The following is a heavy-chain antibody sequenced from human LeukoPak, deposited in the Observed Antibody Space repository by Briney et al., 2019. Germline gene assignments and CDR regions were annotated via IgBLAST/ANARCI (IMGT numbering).Heavy chain of an antibody. J-gene: IGHJ4*02. CDR2: ISYDGSNK. V-gene: IGHV3-30-3*01. D-gene: IGHD5-12*01. Sequence: HPGGSLRLSCAASGSTFSSYAMHWVRQAPGKGLEWVAVISYDGSNKYYADSVKGRFTISRDNSKNTLYLQMNSLRAEDTAVYYCARDRDGYNDYWGQGTLVTVSS. CDR1: GSTFSSYA. CDR3: ARDRDGYNDY.